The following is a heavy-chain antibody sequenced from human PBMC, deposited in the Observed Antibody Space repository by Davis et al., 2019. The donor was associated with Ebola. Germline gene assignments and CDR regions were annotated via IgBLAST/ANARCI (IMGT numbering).Heavy chain of an antibody. V-gene: IGHV1-69*10. D-gene: IGHD2-8*01. Sequence: SVKVSCKASGYTFPTCSISWVRQAPGQGLEWMGGVIPALSVADYAQKFQGRVTITADKSTNTAYMELNSLRSEDTAVFYCARTSYRCTNDLCYWDALDIWGQGTMVTVSS. CDR2: VIPALSVA. CDR1: GYTFPTCS. J-gene: IGHJ3*02. CDR3: ARTSYRCTNDLCYWDALDI.